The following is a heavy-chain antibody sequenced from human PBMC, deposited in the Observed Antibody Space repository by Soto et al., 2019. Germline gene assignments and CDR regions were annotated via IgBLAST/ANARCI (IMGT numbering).Heavy chain of an antibody. D-gene: IGHD3-10*01. V-gene: IGHV4-31*03. J-gene: IGHJ5*02. CDR1: GGSISSGGYY. Sequence: TSETLSLTCTVSGGSISSGGYYWSWIRQHPGKGLEWIGYIYYSGSTYYNPSLKSRVTISVDTSKNQFSLKLSSVTAADTAVYYCARQAYGSGITTQRWPIYNWFDPWGQGTLVPVSS. CDR2: IYYSGST. CDR3: ARQAYGSGITTQRWPIYNWFDP.